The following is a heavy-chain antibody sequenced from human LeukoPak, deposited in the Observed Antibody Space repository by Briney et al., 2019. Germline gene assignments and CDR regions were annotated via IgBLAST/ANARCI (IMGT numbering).Heavy chain of an antibody. CDR3: ARDGREYDFWSGYHYYYYGMDV. V-gene: IGHV3-11*01. Sequence: GGSLRLSCTASGFTFSDYYMSWIRPAPGKGLEWVSYIRSSGSTIYYADSVKGRFTISRDNAKNSLYLQMNSLRAEDTAVYYCARDGREYDFWSGYHYYYYGMDVWGQGTTVTVSS. J-gene: IGHJ6*02. D-gene: IGHD3-3*01. CDR1: GFTFSDYY. CDR2: IRSSGSTI.